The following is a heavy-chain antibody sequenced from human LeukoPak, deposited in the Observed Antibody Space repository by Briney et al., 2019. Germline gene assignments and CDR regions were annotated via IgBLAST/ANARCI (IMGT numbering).Heavy chain of an antibody. CDR1: GGTFSSYA. Sequence: GASVKVSCKASGGTFSSYAISWVRQAPGQGLEWMGGIIPIFGTANYAQKFQGRVTITADKSTSTAYMELSSLRSEDTAVYYCAESLEVDYGHYYFDYWGQGTLVTVSS. CDR3: AESLEVDYGHYYFDY. V-gene: IGHV1-69*06. D-gene: IGHD4-17*01. J-gene: IGHJ4*02. CDR2: IIPIFGTA.